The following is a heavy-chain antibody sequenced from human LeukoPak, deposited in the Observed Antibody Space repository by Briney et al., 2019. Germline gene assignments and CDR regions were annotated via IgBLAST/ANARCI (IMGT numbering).Heavy chain of an antibody. J-gene: IGHJ6*04. CDR3: AREQISSSWYLNGGYYYYGMDV. V-gene: IGHV3-7*03. Sequence: GGSLRLSCAASGFTFSSYWMSWVRQAPGKGVEWVANIKQDGREKYYVDSVKGRFTISRDNAKNSLYLQMNRLRAEDTAVYYCAREQISSSWYLNGGYYYYGMDVWGKGTTVTVSS. CDR2: IKQDGREK. CDR1: GFTFSSYW. D-gene: IGHD6-13*01.